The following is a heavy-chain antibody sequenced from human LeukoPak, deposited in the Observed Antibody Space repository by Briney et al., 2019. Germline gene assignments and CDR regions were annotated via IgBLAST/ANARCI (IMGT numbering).Heavy chain of an antibody. CDR1: GYSISSGHY. CDR3: ARRVGYFDY. Sequence: SETLSLTCAVSGYSISSGHYWGWIRQPPGKGLEWIGSIYHSGSTYYNPSLKSRVTISVDTSKNQFSLKLSSVTAADTAVYYCARRVGYFDYWGQGTLVTVSS. CDR2: IYHSGST. J-gene: IGHJ4*02. D-gene: IGHD1-26*01. V-gene: IGHV4-38-2*01.